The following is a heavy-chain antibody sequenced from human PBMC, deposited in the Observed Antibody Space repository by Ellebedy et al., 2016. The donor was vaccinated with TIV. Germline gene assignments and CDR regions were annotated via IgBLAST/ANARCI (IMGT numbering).Heavy chain of an antibody. D-gene: IGHD1-26*01. CDR2: IWYDGSDQ. J-gene: IGHJ4*02. CDR3: ARDIGYPSGDFDY. Sequence: PGGSLRLSCAASRFTFSSYWMSWVRQAPGKGLEWVAVIWYDGSDQYYADSVKGRFTVSRDNSKNTLYLQMNSLRAEDTAVYYCARDIGYPSGDFDYWGQGTLVTVSS. CDR1: RFTFSSYW. V-gene: IGHV3-33*08.